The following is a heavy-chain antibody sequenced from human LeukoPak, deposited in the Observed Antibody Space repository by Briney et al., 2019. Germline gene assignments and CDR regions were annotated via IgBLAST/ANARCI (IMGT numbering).Heavy chain of an antibody. J-gene: IGHJ4*02. CDR2: IYYSGST. CDR3: ARIPYSYLDY. D-gene: IGHD5-18*01. Sequence: SETLSLTCTVSGDSISSSGHWWGWIRQPPGKGLEWIGSIYYSGSTFYSPSLKNRVTISVDTSKNQFSLKLTSVTAADTAVYYCARIPYSYLDYWGQGTLVTVSS. V-gene: IGHV4-39*01. CDR1: GDSISSSGHW.